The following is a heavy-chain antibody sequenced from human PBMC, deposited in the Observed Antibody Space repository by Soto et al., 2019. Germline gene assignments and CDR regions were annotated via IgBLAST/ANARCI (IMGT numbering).Heavy chain of an antibody. D-gene: IGHD1-1*01. CDR2: ISYDGSNK. V-gene: IGHV3-30*18. CDR3: AKFGMATTKRSPPYYIDY. CDR1: GFTFSSYG. Sequence: GSLRLSCAASGFTFSSYGMHWVRQAPGKGLEWVAVISYDGSNKYYADSVKGRFTISRDNSKNTLYLQMNSLRAEDTAVYYCAKFGMATTKRSPPYYIDYWGQGALVTVSS. J-gene: IGHJ4*02.